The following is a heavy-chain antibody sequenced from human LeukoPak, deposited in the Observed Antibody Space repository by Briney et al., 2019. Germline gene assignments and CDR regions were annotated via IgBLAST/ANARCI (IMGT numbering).Heavy chain of an antibody. CDR3: ARRGTDYCTPSSCHPNWFAP. CDR2: IKQDGSEK. J-gene: IGHJ5*02. D-gene: IGHD4-11*01. V-gene: IGHV3-7*05. CDR1: GFTFSNDW. Sequence: GGSLRLSCAASGFTFSNDWMSWGRQAPGKGLEWVANIKQDGSEKYYVDSVKGRFTISRDNVKNSLYLQMNSLRAGDTAVYFCARRGTDYCTPSSCHPNWFAPWGQGTQVTVSS.